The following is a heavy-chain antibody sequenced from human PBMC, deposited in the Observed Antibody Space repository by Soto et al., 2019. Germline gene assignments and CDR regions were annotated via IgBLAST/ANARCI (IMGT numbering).Heavy chain of an antibody. CDR1: GGSFSGYY. Sequence: PSETLSLTCAVYGGSFSGYYWSWIRQPPGKGLEWIGEINHSGSTNYNPSLKSRVTISVDTSKDQFSLKLSSVTAADTAVYYCARAYGSGRRYFDYWGQGTLVTVS. CDR2: INHSGST. J-gene: IGHJ4*02. V-gene: IGHV4-34*01. CDR3: ARAYGSGRRYFDY. D-gene: IGHD3-10*01.